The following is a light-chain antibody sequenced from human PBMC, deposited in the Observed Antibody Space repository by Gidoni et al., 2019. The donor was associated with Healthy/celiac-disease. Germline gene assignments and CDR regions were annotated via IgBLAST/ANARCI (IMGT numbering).Light chain of an antibody. J-gene: IGKJ2*01. CDR2: AAS. Sequence: EIQMTQSPSSLAASVGDRVTITCRASQSISSYLNWYQQKPGKAPKLLIYAASSLQSGVPSRFSGSGPATDFTLTISSLQPEDFATYYCQQSYSTPPYTFGQGTKLEIQ. V-gene: IGKV1-39*01. CDR1: QSISSY. CDR3: QQSYSTPPYT.